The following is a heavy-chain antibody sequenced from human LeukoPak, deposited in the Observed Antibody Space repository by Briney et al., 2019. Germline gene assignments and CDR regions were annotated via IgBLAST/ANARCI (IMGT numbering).Heavy chain of an antibody. V-gene: IGHV3-23*01. J-gene: IGHJ3*02. CDR2: ISGSGGST. Sequence: GGSLRLSCAASGFTFSSYGMSWVRQAPGKGLEWVSAISGSGGSTYYADSVKGRFTISRDNSKNTLYLQMNSLRAEDTAVYYCARDDGGAFDIWGQGTMVTVSS. CDR3: ARDDGGAFDI. CDR1: GFTFSSYG.